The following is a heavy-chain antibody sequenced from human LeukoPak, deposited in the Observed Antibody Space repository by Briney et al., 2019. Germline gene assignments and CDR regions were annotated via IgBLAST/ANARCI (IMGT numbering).Heavy chain of an antibody. CDR1: GFTFSSYW. CDR2: IKQDGSEK. V-gene: IGHV3-7*03. Sequence: GGSLRLSCAASGFTFSSYWMSWVRQAPGKGLEWVANIKQDGSEKYYVDSVKGRFTISRGNAKNSLYLQMNSLRAEDTAVYYCARTGIAGSGRPFDYWGQGTLVTVSS. J-gene: IGHJ4*02. D-gene: IGHD6-19*01. CDR3: ARTGIAGSGRPFDY.